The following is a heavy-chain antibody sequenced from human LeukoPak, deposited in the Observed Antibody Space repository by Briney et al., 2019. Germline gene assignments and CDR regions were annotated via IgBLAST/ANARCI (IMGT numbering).Heavy chain of an antibody. D-gene: IGHD4-4*01. CDR2: MNPNSSNI. CDR1: GYTFTSYD. CDR3: ARGVPRLRGLQPNWFDP. V-gene: IGHV1-8*01. J-gene: IGHJ5*02. Sequence: ASVKVSCKASGYTFTSYDINWVRQATGQGLEWMGWMNPNSSNIGYAQKFQGRVTMTRNTSISTAYMELSSLRSEDTAVYYCARGVPRLRGLQPNWFDPWGQGTLVTVSS.